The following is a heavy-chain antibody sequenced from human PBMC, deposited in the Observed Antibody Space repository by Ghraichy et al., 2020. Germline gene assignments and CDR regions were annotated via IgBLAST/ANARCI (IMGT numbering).Heavy chain of an antibody. J-gene: IGHJ4*02. Sequence: SETLSLTCTVSGGSINTYYWSWIRQPPGKGLEWIGYIYYSGSTNYNPSLESLVTISVDTSKNQFSLKLSSVTAADTAVYYCARGGSGPEWLVFRYWGQGTLVTVSS. CDR2: IYYSGST. V-gene: IGHV4-59*01. D-gene: IGHD6-19*01. CDR3: ARGGSGPEWLVFRY. CDR1: GGSINTYY.